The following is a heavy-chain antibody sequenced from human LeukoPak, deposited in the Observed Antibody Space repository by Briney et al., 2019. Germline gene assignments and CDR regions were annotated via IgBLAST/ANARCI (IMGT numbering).Heavy chain of an antibody. Sequence: PSETLSLTCAVYGGSFSGYYWSWIRQPPGKGLEWIGEINHSGSTNYNPSLKSRVTISVDTSKNQFSLKLSSVTAADTAVYYCARGGGSSGWYDWFDPWGQGTLVTVSS. V-gene: IGHV4-34*01. D-gene: IGHD6-19*01. CDR3: ARGGGSSGWYDWFDP. CDR2: INHSGST. CDR1: GGSFSGYY. J-gene: IGHJ5*02.